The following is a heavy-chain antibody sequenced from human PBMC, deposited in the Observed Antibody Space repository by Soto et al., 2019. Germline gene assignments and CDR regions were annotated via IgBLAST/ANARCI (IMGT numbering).Heavy chain of an antibody. Sequence: GGSLRLSCAASGFTFSSYAMSWVRQAPGKGLEWVSAISGSGGSTYYADSVKGRFTISRDNSKNTLYLQMNSLRAEDTAVYYCARDASPPQLSGSYPRGYYYYGMDVWGQGTTVTVSS. V-gene: IGHV3-23*01. CDR1: GFTFSSYA. D-gene: IGHD1-26*01. CDR2: ISGSGGST. J-gene: IGHJ6*02. CDR3: ARDASPPQLSGSYPRGYYYYGMDV.